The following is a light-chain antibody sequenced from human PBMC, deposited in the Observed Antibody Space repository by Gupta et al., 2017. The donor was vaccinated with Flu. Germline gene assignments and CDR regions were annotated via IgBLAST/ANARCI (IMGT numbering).Light chain of an antibody. V-gene: IGLV2-8*01. CDR1: SSDVGGYEH. Sequence: QSALTQPPSASGSPGQSVTISCTGTSSDVGGYEHVSWYQQHAGQAPKLVIYDITKRPSGVPDRFSGSKSGNTASLTVSGLQAEDEADYYCSSYAGDSSYIFGGGTKLTVL. CDR2: DIT. J-gene: IGLJ2*01. CDR3: SSYAGDSSYI.